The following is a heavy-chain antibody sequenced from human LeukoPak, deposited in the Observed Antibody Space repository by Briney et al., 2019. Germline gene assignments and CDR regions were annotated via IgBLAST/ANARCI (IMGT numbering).Heavy chain of an antibody. V-gene: IGHV3-21*01. Sequence: PGGSLRLSCAASGFTFSSYSMNWVRQAPGKGLEWVSSISSGSTYIYYADSVKGRFTISRDNAKNSLYLQMNSLRAEDTAVYYCARVVSSGYYLNDAFDIWGQGTMVTVSS. CDR2: ISSGSTYI. CDR3: ARVVSSGYYLNDAFDI. CDR1: GFTFSSYS. J-gene: IGHJ3*02. D-gene: IGHD3-22*01.